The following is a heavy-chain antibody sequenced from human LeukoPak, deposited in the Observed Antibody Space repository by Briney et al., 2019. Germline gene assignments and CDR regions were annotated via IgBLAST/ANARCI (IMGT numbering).Heavy chain of an antibody. CDR3: ARAYPGLNYYYYYGMDV. D-gene: IGHD3/OR15-3a*01. CDR1: GGTFSSYA. CDR2: ISYDGSNK. J-gene: IGHJ6*02. V-gene: IGHV3-30-3*01. Sequence: SCKASGGTFSSYAMHWVRQAPGKGLEWVAVISYDGSNKYYADSVKGRFTISRDNSKNTLYLQMNSLRAEDTAVYYCARAYPGLNYYYYYGMDVWGQRTTVTVSS.